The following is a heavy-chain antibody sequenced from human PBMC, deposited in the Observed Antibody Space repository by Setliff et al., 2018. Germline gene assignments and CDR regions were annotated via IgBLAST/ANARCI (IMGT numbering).Heavy chain of an antibody. Sequence: PSETLSLTCTVSGGSISSYYWSWIRQPAGKGLEWIGRIYTSGSTNYNPSLKSRVTMSVDTSENQFSLKLSSVTAADTAVYYCARDRRGYSYGSLGYYYYYMDVWGKGTTVTVSS. J-gene: IGHJ6*03. CDR3: ARDRRGYSYGSLGYYYYYMDV. D-gene: IGHD5-18*01. CDR2: IYTSGST. V-gene: IGHV4-4*07. CDR1: GGSISSYY.